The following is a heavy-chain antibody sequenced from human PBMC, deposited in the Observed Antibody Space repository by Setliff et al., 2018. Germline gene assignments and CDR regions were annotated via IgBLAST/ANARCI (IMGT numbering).Heavy chain of an antibody. CDR3: ARHSSWGTVTDRLHYNVFDF. V-gene: IGHV4-38-2*01. CDR1: GYSIRNGYY. J-gene: IGHJ4*02. D-gene: IGHD3-10*01. CDR2: IYHGGTT. Sequence: PSETLSLTCGVSGYSIRNGYYWAWIRQPPGKGLEWIGSIYHGGTTYYSPSLKTRVTMSVDPSKNQFSLHLSSVTAADTAIYYCARHSSWGTVTDRLHYNVFDFWGQGTLVTV.